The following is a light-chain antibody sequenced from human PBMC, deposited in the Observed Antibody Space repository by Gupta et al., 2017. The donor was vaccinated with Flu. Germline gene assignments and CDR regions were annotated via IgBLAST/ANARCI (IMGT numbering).Light chain of an antibody. V-gene: IGKV3-20*01. J-gene: IGKJ4*01. CDR3: QQYGIERVA. CDR2: GAS. CDR1: QTFSSF. Sequence: PGTLSLSPGERATLSCRASQTFSSFSAWYQQKPGQAPRLLIYGASSRATGVPDRFSGSGSATEFTLTISRVEPEDSAVYYYQQYGIERVAFGGGTKVEIK.